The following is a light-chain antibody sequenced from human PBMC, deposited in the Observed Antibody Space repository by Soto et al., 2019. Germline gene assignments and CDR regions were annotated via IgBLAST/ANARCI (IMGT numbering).Light chain of an antibody. Sequence: QSALTQPASVSGSPGQSITISCTGTSSDVGGYNYVSWYQLHPGKAPKLMVYEVSNRPSGVSNRFSGSKSGNTASLTISGLQAEDAADYYCSSYTSSTAYVFGPGTKVPVL. CDR1: SSDVGGYNY. J-gene: IGLJ1*01. CDR3: SSYTSSTAYV. CDR2: EVS. V-gene: IGLV2-14*01.